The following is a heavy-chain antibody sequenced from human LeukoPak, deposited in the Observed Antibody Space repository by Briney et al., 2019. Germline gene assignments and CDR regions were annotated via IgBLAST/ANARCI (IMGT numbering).Heavy chain of an antibody. Sequence: GASVKVSCKASGYTFTAYYMHWVRQAPGQGLEWMGGLNPDTGSTNYAQKFQARVIMTRDTSINTAYMELRRLRYDDTAMYFCARESFSGSGGLNWFAPWGQGTLVTVSA. V-gene: IGHV1-2*02. J-gene: IGHJ5*02. CDR3: ARESFSGSGGLNWFAP. CDR2: LNPDTGST. CDR1: GYTFTAYY. D-gene: IGHD3-10*01.